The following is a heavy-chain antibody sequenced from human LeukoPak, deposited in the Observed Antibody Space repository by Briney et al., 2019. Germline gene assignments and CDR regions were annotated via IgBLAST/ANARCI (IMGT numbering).Heavy chain of an antibody. CDR3: ARHSTVPAAMKQYYYYGMDV. V-gene: IGHV5-51*01. CDR1: GYGFTSYW. D-gene: IGHD2-2*01. J-gene: IGHJ6*04. CDR2: IYPGDSDT. Sequence: GESLKISCQGSGYGFTSYWIGWVRQMPGKGLEWMGLIYPGDSDTRYSPSFQGQVTISADKSISTAYLQWSSLKASDTAMYYCARHSTVPAAMKQYYYYGMDVWGKGATVTVSS.